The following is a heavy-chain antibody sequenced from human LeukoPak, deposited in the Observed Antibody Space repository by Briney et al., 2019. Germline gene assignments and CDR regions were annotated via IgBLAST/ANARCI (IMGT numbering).Heavy chain of an antibody. Sequence: SETLSLTCTVSGYPISSGYYWGWIRQPPGKGLEWIGSIYHSGSTYYNPSLKSRVTISVDTSKNQFSLKLSSVTAADTAVYYCARGDTMVRGVIPHAPFDYWGQGTLVTVSS. D-gene: IGHD3-10*01. CDR3: ARGDTMVRGVIPHAPFDY. CDR2: IYHSGST. V-gene: IGHV4-38-2*02. J-gene: IGHJ4*02. CDR1: GYPISSGYY.